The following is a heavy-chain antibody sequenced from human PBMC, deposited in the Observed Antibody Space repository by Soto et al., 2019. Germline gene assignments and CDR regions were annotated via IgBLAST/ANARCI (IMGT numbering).Heavy chain of an antibody. Sequence: GGSLRLSCAASGFTFSDYDMSWIRQAPGKGLEWVSYISSSSSYTNYADSVKGRFTISRDNAKNSLYLQMNSLRAEDTAVYYCARVIQADGYYNLSFWSFQRRPDPFWFDPWGQGTLVTVSS. CDR1: GFTFSDYD. J-gene: IGHJ5*02. D-gene: IGHD3-9*01. CDR2: ISSSSSYT. CDR3: ARVIQADGYYNLSFWSFQRRPDPFWFDP. V-gene: IGHV3-11*05.